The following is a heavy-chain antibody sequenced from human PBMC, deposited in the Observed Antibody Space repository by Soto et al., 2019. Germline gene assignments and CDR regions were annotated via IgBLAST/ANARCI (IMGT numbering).Heavy chain of an antibody. CDR3: ARVRDYYGSGSPYYFDY. V-gene: IGHV3-21*01. D-gene: IGHD3-10*01. CDR2: ISSSSSYI. Sequence: GGSLRLSCAASGFTFSSYSMNWVRQAPGKGLEWVSSISSSSSYIYYADSVEGRFTIYRENAKNSLYLQMNSLRAEDTDGYYCARVRDYYGSGSPYYFDYWGQGTLVTVSS. J-gene: IGHJ4*02. CDR1: GFTFSSYS.